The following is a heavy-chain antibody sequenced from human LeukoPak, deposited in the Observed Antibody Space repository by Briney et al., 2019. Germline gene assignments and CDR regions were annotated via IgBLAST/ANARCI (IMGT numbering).Heavy chain of an antibody. CDR2: INHSGST. CDR3: ARDASSGWPQYNWFDP. D-gene: IGHD6-19*01. Sequence: PPETLSLTCAVYGGSFSGYYWSWIRQPPGKGLEWIGEINHSGSTNYNPSLKSRVTISVDTSKNQFSLKLSSVTAADTAVYYCARDASSGWPQYNWFDPWGQGILVTVSS. CDR1: GGSFSGYY. J-gene: IGHJ5*02. V-gene: IGHV4-34*01.